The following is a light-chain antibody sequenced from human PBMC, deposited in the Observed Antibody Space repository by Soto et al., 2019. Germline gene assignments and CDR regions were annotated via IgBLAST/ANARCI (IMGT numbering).Light chain of an antibody. V-gene: IGKV3-20*01. CDR3: QVYGPSPPIT. CDR2: GVS. CDR1: QSVIGRQ. J-gene: IGKJ5*01. Sequence: EIVLTQSPGTLSLSPGERATLSCRASQSVIGRQLAWYQHKPGQAPRLLIYGVSSRATGIPDRFTGSGSVTDFALPISRLEPEDFAVFYCQVYGPSPPITFGQGTRLEMK.